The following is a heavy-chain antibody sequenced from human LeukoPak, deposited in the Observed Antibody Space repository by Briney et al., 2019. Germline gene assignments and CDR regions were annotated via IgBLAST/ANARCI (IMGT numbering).Heavy chain of an antibody. CDR2: IYTSGST. D-gene: IGHD3-22*01. CDR1: GGSISSGSYY. Sequence: SETLSLTCTVSGGSISSGSYYWSWIRQPAGKGLEWIGRIYTSGSTNYNPSLKSRVTMSVDTSKNQFSLKLSSVTAADTAVYYCARDSNYYDSSGYYYSGLDYWGQGTLVTVSS. CDR3: ARDSNYYDSSGYYYSGLDY. J-gene: IGHJ4*02. V-gene: IGHV4-61*02.